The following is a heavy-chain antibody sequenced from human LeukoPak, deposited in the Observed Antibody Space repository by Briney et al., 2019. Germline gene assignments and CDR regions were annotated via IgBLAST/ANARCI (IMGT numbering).Heavy chain of an antibody. Sequence: GGSLRLSCAASGFTFSTYNMNWVRQAPGKGLEWVSSITSSSSYTFYADSVKGRFTISRDNAKSSLYLQMNSLRTEDTALYYCAKDIGAGELGLFIDYWGQGTLVTVSS. D-gene: IGHD3-16*01. V-gene: IGHV3-21*04. J-gene: IGHJ4*02. CDR3: AKDIGAGELGLFIDY. CDR1: GFTFSTYN. CDR2: ITSSSSYT.